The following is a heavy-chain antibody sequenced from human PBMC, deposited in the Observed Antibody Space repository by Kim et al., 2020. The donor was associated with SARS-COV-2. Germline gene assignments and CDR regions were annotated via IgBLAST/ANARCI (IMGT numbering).Heavy chain of an antibody. CDR3: ARDHSGYLLVVYFRAGFDY. CDR1: GGSFSGYS. D-gene: IGHD5-12*01. J-gene: IGHJ4*02. V-gene: IGHV4-34*01. CDR2: INHSGST. Sequence: SETLSLTCAVYGGSFSGYSWSWIRQPPGKGLEWIGEINHSGSTNYNPSLKSRVTISVDTSKNQFSLKLSSVTAADTAVYYCARDHSGYLLVVYFRAGFDYWGQGTLVTVSS.